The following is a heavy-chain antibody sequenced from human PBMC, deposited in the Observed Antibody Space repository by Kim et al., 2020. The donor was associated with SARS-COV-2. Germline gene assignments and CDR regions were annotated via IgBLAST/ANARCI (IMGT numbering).Heavy chain of an antibody. Sequence: GGSLRLSCAASGFTFDDYAMHWVRQAPGKGLEWVSGISWNSGSIGYADSVKGRFTISRDNAKNSLYLQMNSLRAEDTALYYCAKDMGVGDSSGWSSFAFDIWGQGTMVTVSS. D-gene: IGHD6-19*01. CDR2: ISWNSGSI. CDR1: GFTFDDYA. J-gene: IGHJ3*02. CDR3: AKDMGVGDSSGWSSFAFDI. V-gene: IGHV3-9*01.